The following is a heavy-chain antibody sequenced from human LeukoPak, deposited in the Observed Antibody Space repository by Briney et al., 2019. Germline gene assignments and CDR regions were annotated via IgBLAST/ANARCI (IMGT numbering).Heavy chain of an antibody. D-gene: IGHD3-10*01. J-gene: IGHJ3*02. Sequence: GGSLRLSCAASGFPVSDNYMSWVRQAPGKGLEWVSIIYSDGTTYYADSVKGRFTISRDNSKSTLYLQMNSLRAEDTAIYYCAKDWAGKAFGIWGQGTMVTVSS. CDR3: AKDWAGKAFGI. CDR1: GFPVSDNY. V-gene: IGHV3-66*01. CDR2: IYSDGTT.